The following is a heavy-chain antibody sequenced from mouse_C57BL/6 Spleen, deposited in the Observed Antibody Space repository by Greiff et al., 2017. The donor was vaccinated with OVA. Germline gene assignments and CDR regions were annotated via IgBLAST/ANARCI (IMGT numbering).Heavy chain of an antibody. V-gene: IGHV1-47*01. Sequence: VQLVESGAELVKPGASVKMSCKASGYTFTTYPIEWMKQNHGKSLEWIGNFHPYNDDTKYNEKFKGKATLTVEKSSSTVYLELSRLTSDDSAVYYCARGDGSSYYYAMDYWGQGTSVTVSS. CDR1: GYTFTTYP. CDR3: ARGDGSSYYYAMDY. J-gene: IGHJ4*01. CDR2: FHPYNDDT. D-gene: IGHD1-1*01.